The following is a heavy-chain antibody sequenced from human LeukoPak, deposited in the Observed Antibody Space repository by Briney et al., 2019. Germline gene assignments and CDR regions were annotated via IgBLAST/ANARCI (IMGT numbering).Heavy chain of an antibody. CDR2: ISGGAGST. Sequence: GGSLRLSCVTSEFTFSSYAMSWVRQAPGKGLEWVSAISGGAGSTYYADSVKGRFTISRDNSKNSLYLQMNSLRTEDTALYYCAKDTYSSGWFPLYFDYWGQGTLVTVSS. CDR1: EFTFSSYA. J-gene: IGHJ4*02. CDR3: AKDTYSSGWFPLYFDY. V-gene: IGHV3-23*01. D-gene: IGHD6-19*01.